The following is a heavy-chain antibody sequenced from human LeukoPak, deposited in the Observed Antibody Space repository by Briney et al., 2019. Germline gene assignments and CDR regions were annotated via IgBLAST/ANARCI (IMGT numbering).Heavy chain of an antibody. V-gene: IGHV3-11*05. D-gene: IGHD6-19*01. CDR2: ISSSSTYT. Sequence: GGSLRLSCATSGCTFSDYYMSWIRQAPGKGLEWVSYISSSSTYTKYADSVKGRFTIFRDNAKNSLFLQMNSLRAEDTAVYYCARAGGGSASYFAYWGQGALVTVSS. CDR3: ARAGGGSASYFAY. CDR1: GCTFSDYY. J-gene: IGHJ4*02.